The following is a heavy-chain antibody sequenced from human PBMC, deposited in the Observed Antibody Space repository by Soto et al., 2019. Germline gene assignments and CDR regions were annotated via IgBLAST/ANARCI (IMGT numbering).Heavy chain of an antibody. J-gene: IGHJ3*02. CDR2: ISYDGSNK. V-gene: IGHV3-30-3*01. CDR1: GFTFSSYA. D-gene: IGHD6-13*01. Sequence: QVQLVESGGGVVQPGRSLRLSCAATGFTFSSYAMHWVRQAPGKGLEWVAVISYDGSNKYYADSVKGRFTISRDNSKNTLYLQMNSLRAEDTAVYYCAREGGIAADYAFDIWGQWTIFTVSS. CDR3: AREGGIAADYAFDI.